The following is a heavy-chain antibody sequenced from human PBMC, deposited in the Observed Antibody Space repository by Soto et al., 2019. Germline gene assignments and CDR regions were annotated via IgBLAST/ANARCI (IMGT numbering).Heavy chain of an antibody. CDR2: INTDNGNT. D-gene: IGHD3-22*01. J-gene: IGHJ4*02. Sequence: QVQLVQSGAEVKKPGASVKVSCKTSGYTFDTYAMHWVSQAPGQRLEWMGWINTDNGNTKYSQRFQGRVTITRDTSASTANMDLSSLRSEDTAVYFCARDAGDYLLLLYWGQGSLVTVSS. CDR3: ARDAGDYLLLLY. V-gene: IGHV1-3*04. CDR1: GYTFDTYA.